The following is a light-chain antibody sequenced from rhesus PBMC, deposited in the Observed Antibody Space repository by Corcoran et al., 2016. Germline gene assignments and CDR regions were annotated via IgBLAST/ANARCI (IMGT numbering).Light chain of an antibody. CDR3: QQYNNWYS. CDR2: DEA. CDR1: HSVGSS. J-gene: IGKJ2*01. V-gene: IGKV3-42*02. Sequence: EKVVTQSPATLSLSPGDRATLSCRASHSVGSSLAWYQQTPGQAPKLLIYDEASRATGIPERFSGSGSGTEFTLTISSLEPEDFGVYYCQQYNNWYSFGQGTKVEIK.